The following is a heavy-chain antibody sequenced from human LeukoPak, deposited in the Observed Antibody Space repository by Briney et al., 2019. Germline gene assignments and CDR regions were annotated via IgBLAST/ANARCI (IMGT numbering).Heavy chain of an antibody. J-gene: IGHJ4*02. CDR3: ARSGYAGAHNM. V-gene: IGHV3-48*04. Sequence: GGSLRLSCAASGFDLSDYHMNWVRQAPGKGLEWVSYISSTSSTKYYADSVKGRFTISRDNAKDSLYLQMRSLRIEDTAIYYCARSGYAGAHNMWGQGALVTVSS. CDR1: GFDLSDYH. D-gene: IGHD5-12*01. CDR2: ISSTSSTK.